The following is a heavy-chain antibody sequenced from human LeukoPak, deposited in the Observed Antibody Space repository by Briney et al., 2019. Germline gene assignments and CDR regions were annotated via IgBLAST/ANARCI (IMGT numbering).Heavy chain of an antibody. V-gene: IGHV1-69*05. CDR2: IIPIFGTA. CDR3: ARGSYGDYAYYFDY. CDR1: GYTFTSYG. Sequence: GASVKVSCKASGYTFTSYGISWVRQAPGQGLEWMGWIIPIFGTANYAQKFQGRVTITTDESTSTAYMELSSLRSEDTAVYYCARGSYGDYAYYFDYWGQGTLVTVSS. J-gene: IGHJ4*02. D-gene: IGHD4-17*01.